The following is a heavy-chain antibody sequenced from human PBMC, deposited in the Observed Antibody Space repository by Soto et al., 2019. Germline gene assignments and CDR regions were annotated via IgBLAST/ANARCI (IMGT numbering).Heavy chain of an antibody. D-gene: IGHD6-13*01. CDR1: GFTFSSHA. CDR2: ISGSGGST. Sequence: GGSLRLPCTASGFTFSSHAMSRVRQAPGKGLEWVSAISGSGGSTFYADSVKGRFTISRDNSKNTLYLQMSSLRAEDTAVYYCATRSMLVLDYWGQGTLVTVSS. CDR3: ATRSMLVLDY. V-gene: IGHV3-23*01. J-gene: IGHJ4*02.